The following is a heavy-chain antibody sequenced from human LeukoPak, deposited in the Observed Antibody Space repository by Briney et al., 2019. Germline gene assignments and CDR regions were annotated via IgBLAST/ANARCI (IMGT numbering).Heavy chain of an antibody. Sequence: SAPTLLKPTQTLTLTCTFSGFSLSTTGMCLSWIRQPPGKALEWLARIDWDDDKSYSTSLKTRLTISNDTSKNQVVLTMTNMDPVDTATYYCARTSTGERGDAFDIGGQGTMVTVSS. J-gene: IGHJ3*02. CDR2: IDWDDDK. CDR3: ARTSTGERGDAFDI. CDR1: GFSLSTTGMC. V-gene: IGHV2-70*11. D-gene: IGHD1-1*01.